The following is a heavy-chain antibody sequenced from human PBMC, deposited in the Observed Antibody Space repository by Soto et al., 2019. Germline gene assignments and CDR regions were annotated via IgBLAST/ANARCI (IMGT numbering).Heavy chain of an antibody. V-gene: IGHV4-39*01. D-gene: IGHD4-4*01. CDR2: TYYRGST. CDR3: ASPAGADYTFDY. CDR1: GGSITSSSYY. Sequence: QLQLQESGPGLVKPSETLSLTCAVSGGSITSSSYYWGWIRQAPGRGLEWIGTTYYRGSTYYNPSLESRVTISADTSKNQLSLNLRSVTAADTAVYYCASPAGADYTFDYWGQGILVTVSS. J-gene: IGHJ4*02.